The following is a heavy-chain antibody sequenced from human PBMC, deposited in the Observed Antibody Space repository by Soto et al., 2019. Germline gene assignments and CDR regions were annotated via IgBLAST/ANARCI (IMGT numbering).Heavy chain of an antibody. CDR2: IWYDGSNK. Sequence: HPGGSLRLSCAASGFTFSSYGMHWVRQAPGKGLEWVAVIWYDGSNKYYADSVKGRFTISRDNSKKTLYLQMNSLRDEDTAVYYCARDELENFDYWGQGTLVTVSS. CDR3: ARDELENFDY. CDR1: GFTFSSYG. J-gene: IGHJ4*02. D-gene: IGHD1-1*01. V-gene: IGHV3-33*01.